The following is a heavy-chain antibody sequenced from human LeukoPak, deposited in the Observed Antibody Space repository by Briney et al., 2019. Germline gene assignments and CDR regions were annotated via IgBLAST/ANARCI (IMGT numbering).Heavy chain of an antibody. CDR1: GFTFSSYT. D-gene: IGHD6-19*01. Sequence: HSGGSLRLSCAASGFTFSSYTMYWVRQAPGKGLEWVARISSDASDKYFANSVRGRFTISRDNPKNTLFLQMNSLRPEDSAVYYCARAGSGWKYYFADWGQGTLVTVSS. J-gene: IGHJ4*02. CDR3: ARAGSGWKYYFAD. CDR2: ISSDASDK. V-gene: IGHV3-30*01.